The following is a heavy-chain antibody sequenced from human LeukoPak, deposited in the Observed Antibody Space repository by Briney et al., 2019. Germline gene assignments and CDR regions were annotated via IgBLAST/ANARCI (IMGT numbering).Heavy chain of an antibody. CDR3: AGMVVRGVIYPSKWFDP. D-gene: IGHD3-10*01. J-gene: IGHJ5*02. Sequence: GASVKVSCKASGGTFSSYAISWVRQARGQGLEWMGGIIPIFGIANYAQKFQGRVTITADESTSTAYMELSSLRSEDTAVYYCAGMVVRGVIYPSKWFDPWGQGTLVTVSS. V-gene: IGHV1-69*13. CDR1: GGTFSSYA. CDR2: IIPIFGIA.